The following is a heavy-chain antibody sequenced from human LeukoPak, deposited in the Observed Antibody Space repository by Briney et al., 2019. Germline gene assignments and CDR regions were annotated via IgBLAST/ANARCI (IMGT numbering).Heavy chain of an antibody. V-gene: IGHV3-30*18. J-gene: IGHJ6*02. CDR3: AKDVHYYYGMDV. CDR2: ISYDGSNK. Sequence: GGSLRLSCAASGFTFSSYGMHWVRQAPGKGLEWVAVISYDGSNKYYADSVKGRFTISRDNSRNTLYLQMNSLRAEDTAVYYCAKDVHYYYGMDVWGQGTTVTVSS. CDR1: GFTFSSYG.